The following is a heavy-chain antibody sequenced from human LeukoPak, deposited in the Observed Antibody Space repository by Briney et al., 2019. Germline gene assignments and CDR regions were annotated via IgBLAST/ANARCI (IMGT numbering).Heavy chain of an antibody. Sequence: GGTLRLSCAASGFTFSSHGINWVRQAPGKGLEWVAVISYDGSNKYYADSVKGRFTISRDNSKNMLYLQMHSLRAEDTAVYYCAKENDSSEIRRDFCGFDIWGQGTMVTVSS. CDR3: AKENDSSEIRRDFCGFDI. J-gene: IGHJ3*02. V-gene: IGHV3-30*18. CDR1: GFTFSSHG. D-gene: IGHD3-22*01. CDR2: ISYDGSNK.